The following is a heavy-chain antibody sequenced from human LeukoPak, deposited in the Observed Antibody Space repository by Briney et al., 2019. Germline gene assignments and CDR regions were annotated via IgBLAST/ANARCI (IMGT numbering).Heavy chain of an antibody. V-gene: IGHV3-30*18. D-gene: IGHD3-3*01. CDR1: GFTFSTYG. CDR2: ISFDGGSM. J-gene: IGHJ4*02. CDR3: ANTYDHFWSGSR. Sequence: GGSLRLSCAASGFTFSTYGTHWVRQAPGKGLEWVAVISFDGGSMYYADSVKGRFTISRDNSKNTLYLQMNSLRAEDTAVYYCANTYDHFWSGSRWGQGTLVIVSS.